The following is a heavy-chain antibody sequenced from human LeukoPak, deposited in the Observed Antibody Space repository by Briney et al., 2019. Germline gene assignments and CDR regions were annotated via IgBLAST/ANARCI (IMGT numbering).Heavy chain of an antibody. J-gene: IGHJ6*03. Sequence: AASVKVSCKASGYTFTSYYMHWVRQAPGQGLEWMGIINPSGGSTSYAQKFQGRVTMTRDMSTSTVYMELSSLRSEDTAVYYCARDFRTGDYGYYYYYYMDVWGKGTTVTISS. V-gene: IGHV1-46*01. D-gene: IGHD4-17*01. CDR3: ARDFRTGDYGYYYYYYMDV. CDR1: GYTFTSYY. CDR2: INPSGGST.